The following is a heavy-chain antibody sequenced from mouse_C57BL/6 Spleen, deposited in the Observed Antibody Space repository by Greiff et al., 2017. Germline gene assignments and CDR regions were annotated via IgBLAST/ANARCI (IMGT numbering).Heavy chain of an antibody. D-gene: IGHD2-4*01. CDR1: GYTFTNYW. Sequence: QLQLKESGAELVRPGTSVKMSCKASGYTFTNYWIGWAKQRPGHGLEWIGDIYPGGGYTNYNEKFKGKATLTADKSSSTAYMQFSSLTSEDSAIYYCARRVITRYFDYWGQGTTLTVSS. V-gene: IGHV1-63*01. CDR2: IYPGGGYT. J-gene: IGHJ2*01. CDR3: ARRVITRYFDY.